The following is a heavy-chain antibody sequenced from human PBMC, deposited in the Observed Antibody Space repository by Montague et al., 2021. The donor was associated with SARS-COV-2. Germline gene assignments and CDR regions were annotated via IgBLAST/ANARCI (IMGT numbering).Heavy chain of an antibody. J-gene: IGHJ6*02. D-gene: IGHD4-17*01. CDR2: INHSGST. CDR1: GGSFSGYY. CDR3: ARGRTVTTFYYYYYGMDV. V-gene: IGHV4-34*01. Sequence: SETLSLTCAVYGGSFSGYYWSWIRQPPGKGLEWIGEINHSGSTNYNPSLKSRVTISVDTSKNQFSLKLSSVTAADTAVYYCARGRTVTTFYYYYYGMDVWSQGTTVTVSS.